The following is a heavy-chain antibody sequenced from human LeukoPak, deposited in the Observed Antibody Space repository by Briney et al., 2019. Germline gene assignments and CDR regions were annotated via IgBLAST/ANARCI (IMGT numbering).Heavy chain of an antibody. Sequence: SETLSLTCTVSGGSISSSSYYWGWIRQPPGKGLEWIGSIYYSGSTYYNPSLKSRVTISVDTSKNQFSLKLSSVTAADTAVYYCARNGMTTVTWWFDPWGQGTLVTVSS. D-gene: IGHD4-17*01. CDR2: IYYSGST. J-gene: IGHJ5*02. V-gene: IGHV4-39*01. CDR1: GGSISSSSYY. CDR3: ARNGMTTVTWWFDP.